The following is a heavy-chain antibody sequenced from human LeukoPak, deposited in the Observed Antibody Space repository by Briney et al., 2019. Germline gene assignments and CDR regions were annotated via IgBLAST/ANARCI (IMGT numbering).Heavy chain of an antibody. Sequence: HPGRSLRLSCAASGFTFSSYGMHWVRQAPGKGLEWVAVIWYDGSNKYYADSVKGRFTISRDNSKNTLYLQMNSLRAEDTAVYYCARYDTEMPRLRGSGWFLFDYWGQGTLVTVS. CDR2: IWYDGSNK. CDR3: ARYDTEMPRLRGSGWFLFDY. V-gene: IGHV3-33*01. D-gene: IGHD6-19*01. J-gene: IGHJ4*02. CDR1: GFTFSSYG.